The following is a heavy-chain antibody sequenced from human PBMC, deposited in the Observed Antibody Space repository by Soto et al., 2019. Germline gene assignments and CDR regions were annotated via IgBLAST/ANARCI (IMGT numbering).Heavy chain of an antibody. J-gene: IGHJ4*02. V-gene: IGHV3-30*18. Sequence: GGSLRLSCAASGFTFSSYGMHWVRQAPGKGLEWVAVISYDGSNKYYADSVKGRFTISRDNSKNTLYLQMNSLRAEDTAVYYCAKEKDTAMVTRGYFDYWGQGTLVTVSS. CDR3: AKEKDTAMVTRGYFDY. CDR1: GFTFSSYG. D-gene: IGHD5-18*01. CDR2: ISYDGSNK.